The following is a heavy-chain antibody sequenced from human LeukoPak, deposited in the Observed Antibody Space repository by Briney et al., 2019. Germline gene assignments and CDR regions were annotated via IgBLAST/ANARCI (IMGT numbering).Heavy chain of an antibody. CDR3: AKDVDTVMDWANDAFDV. V-gene: IGHV3-23*01. CDR2: ISGSGGST. D-gene: IGHD5-18*01. CDR1: GVTFSSYA. Sequence: PGGSLRLSCAASGVTFSSYAMSWVRQAPGKGLEWVSAISGSGGSTYYADSVKGRYTISRDNSKNSVYLQMDSLRVEDTAMYYCAKDVDTVMDWANDAFDVWGQGTMVIVSS. J-gene: IGHJ3*01.